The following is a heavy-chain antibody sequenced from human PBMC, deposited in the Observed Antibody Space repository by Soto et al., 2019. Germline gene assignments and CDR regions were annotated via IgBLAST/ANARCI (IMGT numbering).Heavy chain of an antibody. J-gene: IGHJ4*01. CDR1: GFTFSNAW. CDR2: IKSKTDGGTT. Sequence: PGGSLRLSCTASGFTFSNAWINWVRQAPGKGLEWVGRIKSKTDGGTTDYAEPMKGRFAISRDDSNNMVYLQMNSLKIEDTAVYYCTTVSCSAIIIDLFAYRAHGTLVTVSS. D-gene: IGHD2-15*01. V-gene: IGHV3-15*07. CDR3: TTVSCSAIIIDLFAY.